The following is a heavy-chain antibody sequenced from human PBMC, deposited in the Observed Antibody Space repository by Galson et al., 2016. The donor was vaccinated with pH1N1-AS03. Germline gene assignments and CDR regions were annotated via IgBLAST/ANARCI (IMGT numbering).Heavy chain of an antibody. CDR3: ARDTNMGPVD. J-gene: IGHJ3*01. D-gene: IGHD1-1*01. CDR2: ISGDSGDI. V-gene: IGHV3-21*06. CDR1: GFTFRDFT. Sequence: LRLSCAASGFTFRDFTMNWVRQAPGKGLEWLSCISGDSGDIYYADSMKGRFTISRDIAKNTVYMDMNSLRPEDTAMYYCARDTNMGPVDWGQGAMVTVSS.